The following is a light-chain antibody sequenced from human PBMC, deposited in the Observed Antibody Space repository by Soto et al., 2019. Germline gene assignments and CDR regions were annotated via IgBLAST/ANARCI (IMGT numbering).Light chain of an antibody. J-gene: IGLJ3*02. CDR3: SSYTSNNTRV. V-gene: IGLV2-18*02. CDR1: SSDVGSYNR. Sequence: QSVLTQPPSVSGSPGQSVTISCTGTSSDVGSYNRVSWYQQPPGTAPKLMIYEVRNRPSGVPDRFSGSKSGNMASLTISGLQAEDEADYYCSSYTSNNTRVFGGGTKVTVL. CDR2: EVR.